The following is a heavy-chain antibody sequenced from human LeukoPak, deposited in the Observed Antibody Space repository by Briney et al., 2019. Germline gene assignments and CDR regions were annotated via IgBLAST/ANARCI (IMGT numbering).Heavy chain of an antibody. CDR1: GYTFSSHS. J-gene: IGHJ4*02. D-gene: IGHD3-10*01. CDR2: ISPYNGNT. CDR3: ARGEYDLLGDY. V-gene: IGHV1-18*01. Sequence: ASVKVSCKTSGYTFSSHSMNWVRQAPGQGLEWVGSISPYNGNTKYAQKLQGRATMTTDTSTSTAYMELRSLRSDDTAVYYCARGEYDLLGDYWGQGTLVTVSS.